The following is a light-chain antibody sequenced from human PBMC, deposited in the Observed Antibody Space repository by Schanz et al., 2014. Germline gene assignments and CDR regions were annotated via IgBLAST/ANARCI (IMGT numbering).Light chain of an antibody. CDR3: CSYAGSNTRRWV. CDR2: DVS. J-gene: IGLJ3*02. Sequence: QSALTQPASVSGSPGQSITISCTGTSSDIGGYNYVSWYQQHPGKAPKLMIYDVSNRPSGVSNRFSGSKSGNTASLTISGLQAEDEADYYCCSYAGSNTRRWVFGGGTKVTVL. V-gene: IGLV2-14*03. CDR1: SSDIGGYNY.